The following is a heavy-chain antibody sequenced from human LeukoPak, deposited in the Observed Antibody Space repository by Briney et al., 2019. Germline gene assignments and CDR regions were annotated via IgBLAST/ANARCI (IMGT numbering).Heavy chain of an antibody. CDR2: IWYDGSNK. Sequence: PGGSLRLSCAASGFTFSSYGMHWVRQAPGKGLEWVAVIWYDGSNKYYADSVKGRFTISRDNSKNTLYLQMNSLRAEDTAVYYCARGYGDYPNAFDIWGQGTTVTVSS. V-gene: IGHV3-33*01. D-gene: IGHD4-17*01. J-gene: IGHJ3*02. CDR3: ARGYGDYPNAFDI. CDR1: GFTFSSYG.